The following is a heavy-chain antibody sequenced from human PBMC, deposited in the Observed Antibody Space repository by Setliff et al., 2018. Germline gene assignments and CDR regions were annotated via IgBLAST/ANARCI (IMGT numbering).Heavy chain of an antibody. D-gene: IGHD3-16*01. CDR1: GFTFSSYA. V-gene: IGHV3-23*01. CDR2: ISGSGGNT. CDR3: AIHRNSYAYSPLDY. Sequence: GGSLRLSCAASGFTFSSYATSWVRQAAGKGLEWVSAISGSGGNTYYAGSVVGRFTISRDNSKNTLYLQMNSLRAEDTAVYYCAIHRNSYAYSPLDYWGQGTLVTVSS. J-gene: IGHJ4*02.